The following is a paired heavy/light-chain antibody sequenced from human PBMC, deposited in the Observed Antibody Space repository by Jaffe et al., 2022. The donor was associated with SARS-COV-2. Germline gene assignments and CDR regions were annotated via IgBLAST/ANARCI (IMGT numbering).Heavy chain of an antibody. CDR3: AKGISGSCYLSYDY. CDR1: GFTFSNYA. J-gene: IGHJ4*02. Sequence: EVQLLESGGGLVQPGGSLRLSCVASGFTFSNYAMSWVRQAPGKGLEWVSTINGDGGSTYYADSVKGRFTISRDNSKSTLSLEMNSLRAEDTALYYCAKGISGSCYLSYDYWGQGTLITVSS. V-gene: IGHV3-23*01. CDR2: INGDGGST. D-gene: IGHD2-15*01.
Light chain of an antibody. CDR3: QQYYNIPFT. CDR1: QSVLKSSNNKNY. J-gene: IGKJ3*01. V-gene: IGKV4-1*01. CDR2: WAS. Sequence: DIVMTQSPDSLAVSLGERATINCKSSQSVLKSSNNKNYLTWYQQKPGQPPKLLIYWASTRESGVPDRFSGSGSGTDFTLTISSLQAEDVAVYYCQQYYNIPFTFGPGTKVEIK.